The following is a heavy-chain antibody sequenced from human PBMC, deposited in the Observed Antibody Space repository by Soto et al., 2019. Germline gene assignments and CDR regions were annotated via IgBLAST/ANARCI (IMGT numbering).Heavy chain of an antibody. D-gene: IGHD6-13*01. CDR3: ARDRQAYIAAADSDY. J-gene: IGHJ4*02. CDR1: GYTFTSYG. Sequence: QVQLVQXXAEVKKPGASVKVSCKASGYTFTSYGISWVRQAPGQGLEWMGWISAYNGNTNYAQKLQGRVTMTTDTSTSTAYMELRSLRSDDTAMYYCARDRQAYIAAADSDYWGQGTLVTVSS. V-gene: IGHV1-18*04. CDR2: ISAYNGNT.